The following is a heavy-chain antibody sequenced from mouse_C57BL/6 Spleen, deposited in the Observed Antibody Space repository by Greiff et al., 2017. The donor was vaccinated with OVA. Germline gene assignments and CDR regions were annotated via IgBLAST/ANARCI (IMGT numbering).Heavy chain of an antibody. CDR1: GYAFNNYL. J-gene: IGHJ3*01. CDR2: INPGSGGT. Sequence: VQLQESGAELVRPGTSVKVSCKASGYAFNNYLIEWVKQRFGQGLEWIGVINPGSGGTNYNEKFKGKATLTADKSSSTSYMQLSSLTSEDSAIYFCARDDSAWFAYWGQGTLVTVSA. D-gene: IGHD2-13*01. V-gene: IGHV1-54*01. CDR3: ARDDSAWFAY.